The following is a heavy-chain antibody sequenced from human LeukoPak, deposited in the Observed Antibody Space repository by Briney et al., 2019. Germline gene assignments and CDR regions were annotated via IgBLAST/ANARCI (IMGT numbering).Heavy chain of an antibody. Sequence: SETLSLTCTVSGGSISSYCWSWIRQPPGKGLEWIGYIYYSGSTNYNPSLKSRVTISVDTSKNQFSLKLSSVTAADTAVYYCARGIVGARSYAFDIWGQGTMVTVSS. D-gene: IGHD1-26*01. J-gene: IGHJ3*02. V-gene: IGHV4-59*01. CDR2: IYYSGST. CDR1: GGSISSYC. CDR3: ARGIVGARSYAFDI.